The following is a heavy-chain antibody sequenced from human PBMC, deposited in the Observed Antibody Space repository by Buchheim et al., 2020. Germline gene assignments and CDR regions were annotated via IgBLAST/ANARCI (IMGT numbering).Heavy chain of an antibody. CDR3: ARSGPYDSSGYYYVCY. CDR2: INHSGST. J-gene: IGHJ4*02. Sequence: QQQLQESGPGLVKPSETLSLTCTVSGGSISNSDSYYWGWIRQPPGKGLEWIGEINHSGSTNYNPSLKSRVTISVDTSKNQFSLKLSSVTAADTAVYYCARSGPYDSSGYYYVCYWGQGTL. V-gene: IGHV4-39*07. CDR1: GGSISNSDSYY. D-gene: IGHD3-22*01.